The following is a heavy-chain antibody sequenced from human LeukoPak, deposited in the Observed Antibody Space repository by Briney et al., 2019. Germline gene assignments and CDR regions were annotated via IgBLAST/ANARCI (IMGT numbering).Heavy chain of an antibody. CDR2: IYSGGST. V-gene: IGHV3-53*01. J-gene: IGHJ3*02. D-gene: IGHD1-26*01. Sequence: GGSLRLSCAASGFTVSSNYMSWVRQAPGKGLEWVSVIYSGGSTYYADSVKGRFTISRDNSKNTLYLQMNSLRAEGTAVYYCARDSGSYYDAFDIWGQGTMVTVSS. CDR3: ARDSGSYYDAFDI. CDR1: GFTVSSNY.